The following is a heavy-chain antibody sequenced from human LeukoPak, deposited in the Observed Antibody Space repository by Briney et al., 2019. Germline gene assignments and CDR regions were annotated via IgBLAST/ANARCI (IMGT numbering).Heavy chain of an antibody. V-gene: IGHV5-51*01. CDR2: IYPGDSDT. CDR1: GYSFTSYW. D-gene: IGHD6-19*01. J-gene: IGHJ3*02. CDR3: ASTMTSSGWAHDAFDI. Sequence: GESLKISCKGSGYSFTSYWIGWVRQMPGKGLEWMGNIYPGDSDTRYSPSFQGQVTISADKSISTAYLQWSSLKASDTAMYYCASTMTSSGWAHDAFDIWGQGTMVTVSS.